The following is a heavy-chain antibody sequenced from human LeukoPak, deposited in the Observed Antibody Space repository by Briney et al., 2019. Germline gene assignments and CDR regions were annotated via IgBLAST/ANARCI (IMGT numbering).Heavy chain of an antibody. V-gene: IGHV1-18*01. J-gene: IGHJ6*02. D-gene: IGHD4-11*01. CDR3: ARDFAVTTQKYYYYYGMDV. CDR2: ISAYNGNT. CDR1: GYTFTSYG. Sequence: ASVKVSCKASGYTFTSYGISWVRQAPGQGLEWMGWISAYNGNTNYAQKLQGRVTMTTDTSTSTAYMELRSLRSDDTAVYYCARDFAVTTQKYYYYYGMDVWGQGTTVTVSS.